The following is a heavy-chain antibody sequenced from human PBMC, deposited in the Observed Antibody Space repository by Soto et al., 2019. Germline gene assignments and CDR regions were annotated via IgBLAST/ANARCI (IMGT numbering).Heavy chain of an antibody. CDR2: INPSGGST. D-gene: IGHD6-13*01. J-gene: IGHJ6*02. V-gene: IGHV1-46*03. CDR1: GYTFTNSG. CDR3: ARDLSSSPGRYYYGMDV. Sequence: GASVKVSCKASGYTFTNSGISWVRQAPGQGFEWMGIINPSGGSTSYAQKFQGRVTMTRDTSTSTVYMELSSLRSEDTAVYYCARDLSSSPGRYYYGMDVWGQGTTVTVSS.